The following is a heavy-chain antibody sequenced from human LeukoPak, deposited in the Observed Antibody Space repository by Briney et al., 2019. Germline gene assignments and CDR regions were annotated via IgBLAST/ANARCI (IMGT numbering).Heavy chain of an antibody. J-gene: IGHJ4*02. Sequence: ASVKVSCKASGYTFTRYGITWVRQAPGQGLEWMGWISAYNGDTKYAQTVQGRVTMTTDTSTSTAYMELRSLRSDDTAVYYCARDPSNTSGWYIYFDYWGQGTLVTVSS. D-gene: IGHD6-19*01. CDR2: ISAYNGDT. CDR1: GYTFTRYG. CDR3: ARDPSNTSGWYIYFDY. V-gene: IGHV1-18*01.